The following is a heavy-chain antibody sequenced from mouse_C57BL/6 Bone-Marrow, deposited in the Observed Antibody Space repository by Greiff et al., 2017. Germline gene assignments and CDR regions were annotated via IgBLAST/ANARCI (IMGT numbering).Heavy chain of an antibody. CDR2: ISDGGSYT. CDR3: ARESPIYYDYDLWFAY. V-gene: IGHV5-4*01. J-gene: IGHJ3*01. Sequence: EVMLVESGGGLVKPGGSLKLSCAASGFTFSSYAMSWVRQTPEKRLEWVATISDGGSYTYYPDNVKGRFTISRDNAKNNLYLQMSHLKSEDTAMYYCARESPIYYDYDLWFAYWGQGTLVTVSA. D-gene: IGHD2-4*01. CDR1: GFTFSSYA.